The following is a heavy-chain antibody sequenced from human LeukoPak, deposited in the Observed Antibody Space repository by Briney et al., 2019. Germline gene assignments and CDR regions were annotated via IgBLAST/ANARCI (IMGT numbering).Heavy chain of an antibody. CDR2: ISGSGGST. CDR3: ALRDDSSAYGSTY. J-gene: IGHJ4*02. D-gene: IGHD3-22*01. Sequence: AGGSLRLSCAASGFAFSRYAMNWVRQAPGKGLEWVSTISGSGGSTYYADSVKGRFTISRDNSKNTPYLQMNSLRAEDTAVYYCALRDDSSAYGSTYWGQGTLVPVSS. V-gene: IGHV3-23*01. CDR1: GFAFSRYA.